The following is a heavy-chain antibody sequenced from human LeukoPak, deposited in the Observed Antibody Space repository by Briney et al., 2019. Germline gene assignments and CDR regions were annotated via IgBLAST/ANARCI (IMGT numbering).Heavy chain of an antibody. D-gene: IGHD2-8*02. J-gene: IGHJ4*02. CDR1: GFTFSSSW. V-gene: IGHV3-74*01. CDR3: VRAVLGGSDY. Sequence: PGGSLRLSCAASGFTFSSSWMHWVCQAPGKGLVWVSRMNSDGSITNYADSVKGRFTISRDNAKNTLYLQMNSLRVEDTAVYYCVRAVLGGSDYWGQETVVTVSS. CDR2: MNSDGSIT.